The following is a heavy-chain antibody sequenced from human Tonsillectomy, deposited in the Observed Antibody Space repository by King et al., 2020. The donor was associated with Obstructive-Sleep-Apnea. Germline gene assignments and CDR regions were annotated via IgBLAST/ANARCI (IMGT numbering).Heavy chain of an antibody. D-gene: IGHD5-12*01. CDR3: AREPWGGGGYIFYYFDY. Sequence: VQLVESGGGLVKPGGSLRLSCTASRFTFSDYYMGWIRQAPGKGLEWVSSISDSGSAIYYADSVKGRFTISRDNAKNSLSLQMNSLRAEDTAVYYCAREPWGGGGYIFYYFDYWGQGALVTVSS. V-gene: IGHV3-11*01. CDR1: RFTFSDYY. CDR2: ISDSGSAI. J-gene: IGHJ4*02.